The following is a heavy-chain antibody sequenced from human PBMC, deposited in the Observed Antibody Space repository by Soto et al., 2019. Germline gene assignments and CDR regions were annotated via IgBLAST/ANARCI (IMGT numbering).Heavy chain of an antibody. CDR3: ARGFVGGYCSSTSCYDSVFDI. CDR1: GYTFTSYD. V-gene: IGHV1-8*01. Sequence: ASVKVSCKASGYTFTSYDINWVRQATGQGLEWMGWMNPNSGNTGYAQKFQGRVTMTRNTSISTAYMELSSLRSEDTAVYYCARGFVGGYCSSTSCYDSVFDIGGKGKMVTVSS. J-gene: IGHJ3*02. CDR2: MNPNSGNT. D-gene: IGHD2-2*01.